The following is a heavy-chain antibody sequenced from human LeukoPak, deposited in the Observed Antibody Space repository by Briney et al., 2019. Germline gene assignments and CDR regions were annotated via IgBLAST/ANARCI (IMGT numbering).Heavy chain of an antibody. CDR2: IHPGDSDT. CDR1: GYSFGSFW. CDR3: ARGAYSFCGSTSCYSGIFDY. J-gene: IGHJ4*02. D-gene: IGHD2-2*01. V-gene: IGHV5-51*01. Sequence: GESLKISCKGSGYSFGSFWIGWVRQMPGKGLEWMGIIHPGDSDTRYSPSFHGQVTISADKSINTAYLQWSSLKASDTAMYFCARGAYSFCGSTSCYSGIFDYWGQGTLVTVSS.